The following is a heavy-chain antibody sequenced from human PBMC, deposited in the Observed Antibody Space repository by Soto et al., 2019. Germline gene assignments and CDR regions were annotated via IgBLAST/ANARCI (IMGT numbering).Heavy chain of an antibody. CDR3: ARASCSGGSCYDGILNWFDP. Sequence: PSQTLPLTCTVSGGNIISGGYYWIRIRQHPGKGLEWIGYIYYSGSTYYNPSLKSRVTISVDTSKNQFSLKLSSVTAADTAVYYCARASCSGGSCYDGILNWFDPWGQGTLVTVSS. V-gene: IGHV4-31*03. J-gene: IGHJ5*02. D-gene: IGHD2-15*01. CDR1: GGNIISGGYY. CDR2: IYYSGST.